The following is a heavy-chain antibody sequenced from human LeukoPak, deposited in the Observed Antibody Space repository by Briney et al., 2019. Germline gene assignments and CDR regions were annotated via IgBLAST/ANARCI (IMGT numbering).Heavy chain of an antibody. J-gene: IGHJ4*02. CDR3: TKSHGYTSGWYGGY. Sequence: GGSLRLSCAASGFTFSSYAMNWVRQAPGKGLEWVSGISGSGGSTYYADSVKGRFTISRDNSKNTLYLQMNSLRAEDTAVYYCTKSHGYTSGWYGGYWGQGTLVTVSS. V-gene: IGHV3-23*01. CDR1: GFTFSSYA. D-gene: IGHD6-19*01. CDR2: ISGSGGST.